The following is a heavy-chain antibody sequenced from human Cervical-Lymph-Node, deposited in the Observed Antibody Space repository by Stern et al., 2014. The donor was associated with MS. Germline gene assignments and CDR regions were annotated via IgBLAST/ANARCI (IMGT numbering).Heavy chain of an antibody. CDR3: ARAAFWSGYPDIDY. CDR1: GYTFTSYS. J-gene: IGHJ4*02. V-gene: IGHV1-3*04. Sequence: QVQLVQSGAEVRKPGASVKVSCKASGYTFTSYSLHWVRQAPGQRLEWMGWINTDNFYARYSDKFQGRVTITRDTSANTAYMELSSLTSEDTAVYYCARAAFWSGYPDIDYWGQGTLVTVSS. CDR2: INTDNFYA. D-gene: IGHD3-3*01.